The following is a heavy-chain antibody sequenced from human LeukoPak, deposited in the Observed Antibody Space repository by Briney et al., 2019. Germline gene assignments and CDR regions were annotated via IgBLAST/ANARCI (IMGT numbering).Heavy chain of an antibody. CDR3: ARGRCSCGSCYLGYCQH. D-gene: IGHD2-15*01. Sequence: SETLSLTCVVYGGSFSGYFWRWIRPPPGKGLEWIGEINHSGSTNYNPSLQRRVTISVDTYKNQFSLKLSSVTAADTAVYYCARGRCSCGSCYLGYCQHWGQGNLDTVSS. CDR2: INHSGST. CDR1: GGSFSGYF. J-gene: IGHJ1*01. V-gene: IGHV4-34*01.